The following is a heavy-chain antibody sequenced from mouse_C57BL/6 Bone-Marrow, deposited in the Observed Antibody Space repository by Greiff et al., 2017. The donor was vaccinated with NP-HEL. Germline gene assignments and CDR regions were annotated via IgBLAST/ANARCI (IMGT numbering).Heavy chain of an antibody. Sequence: EVQLQESGPVLVKPGPSVKISCKASGFTFTDYYMHWVKQSHGKSLEWIGLVYPYNGGTSYNQKFKGKATLTVDTSSSTAYMELNSLTSEDSAVYYCARGYDYDEGTAWFAYWGQGTLVTVSA. CDR1: GFTFTDYY. V-gene: IGHV1-36*01. J-gene: IGHJ3*01. D-gene: IGHD2-4*01. CDR2: VYPYNGGT. CDR3: ARGYDYDEGTAWFAY.